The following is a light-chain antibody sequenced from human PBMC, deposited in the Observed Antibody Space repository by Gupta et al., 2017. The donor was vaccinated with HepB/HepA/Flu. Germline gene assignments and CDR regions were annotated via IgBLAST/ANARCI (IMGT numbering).Light chain of an antibody. V-gene: IGKV1-5*03. CDR3: QQYNSSFFT. J-gene: IGKJ3*01. Sequence: DIQMTQSPSTLSASVGDRVTITCRASQSISSWLAWYQQKPGKAPKLLIYKASSLESGVPSRFSGSGSGTEFTLTISSLQPDDFATYYCQQYNSSFFTFGHGTKVDIK. CDR1: QSISSW. CDR2: KAS.